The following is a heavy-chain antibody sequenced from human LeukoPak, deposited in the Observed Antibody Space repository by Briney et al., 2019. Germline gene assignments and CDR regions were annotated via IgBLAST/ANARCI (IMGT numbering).Heavy chain of an antibody. V-gene: IGHV4-4*07. CDR2: IYSTGST. J-gene: IGHJ4*02. D-gene: IGHD5-12*01. CDR3: ARGRSGYSPSGPRLDY. CDR1: GGSISSYS. Sequence: PSETLSLTCTVSGGSISSYSWGWIRQPAGKGLEWIGRIYSTGSTNYNPSLKSRVTMSIDTSKNQFSLKLNSVTAAHTAMYYCARGRSGYSPSGPRLDYWGQGTLVTVSS.